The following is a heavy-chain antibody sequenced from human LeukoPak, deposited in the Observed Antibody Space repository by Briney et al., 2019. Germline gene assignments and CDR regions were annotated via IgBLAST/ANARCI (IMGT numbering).Heavy chain of an antibody. J-gene: IGHJ4*02. Sequence: GASVKVSCKASGYTFTGYYIHWVRQAPGQGLEWMGWINPYSGDTDSAQKFQGGVTVTRDTSITTAYMELSRLRSDDTAVYYCARANGGGAYYPFDYWGQGTLVTVSS. D-gene: IGHD2-21*02. CDR3: ARANGGGAYYPFDY. CDR2: INPYSGDT. CDR1: GYTFTGYY. V-gene: IGHV1-2*02.